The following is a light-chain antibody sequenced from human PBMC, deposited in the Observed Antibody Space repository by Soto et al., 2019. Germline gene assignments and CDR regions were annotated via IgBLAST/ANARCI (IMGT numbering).Light chain of an antibody. Sequence: VLTQAPGTLSLSPGERATLSCRASQSVSSSYLAWYQQKPGQAPRLLIYGASSRATGIPDRFSGSGSGTDFTLTISRLEPEDFAVYYCQQYGSSPLLTFGGGTKVDIK. V-gene: IGKV3-20*01. CDR2: GAS. J-gene: IGKJ4*01. CDR1: QSVSSSY. CDR3: QQYGSSPLLT.